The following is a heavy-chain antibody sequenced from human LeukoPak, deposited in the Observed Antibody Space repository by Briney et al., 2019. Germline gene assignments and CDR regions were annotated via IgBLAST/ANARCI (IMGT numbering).Heavy chain of an antibody. CDR1: GYTFTSYY. CDR2: INPSGGST. D-gene: IGHD3-3*01. J-gene: IGHJ6*02. V-gene: IGHV1-46*01. CDR3: ARDRYYDFWSGSPYYYYGMDV. Sequence: GASVKVSCKASGYTFTSYYMHWVRQAPGRGLEWMGIINPSGGSTSYAQKFQGRVTMTRDTSTSAVYMELSSLRSEDTAVYYCARDRYYDFWSGSPYYYYGMDVWGQGTTVTVSS.